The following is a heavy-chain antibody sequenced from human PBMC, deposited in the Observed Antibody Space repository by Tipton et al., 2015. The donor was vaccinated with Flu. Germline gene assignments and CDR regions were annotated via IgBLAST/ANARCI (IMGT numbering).Heavy chain of an antibody. J-gene: IGHJ3*01. V-gene: IGHV5-51*03. CDR1: GYDFTHRW. Sequence: VQLVQSGAEVKKPGESLKISCQASGYDFTHRWIGWVRQRPGKGLEWMAIIYPRDSDTRYSPSFRGQVTISADTSSSTVAIQWSSLKTSDSGIYNCASRAYSGGWPHAFDLWGQGTLVAVSS. D-gene: IGHD2-15*01. CDR2: IYPRDSDT. CDR3: ASRAYSGGWPHAFDL.